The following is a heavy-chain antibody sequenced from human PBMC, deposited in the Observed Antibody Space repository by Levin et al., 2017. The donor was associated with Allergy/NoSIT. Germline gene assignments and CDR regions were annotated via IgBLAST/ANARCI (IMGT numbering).Heavy chain of an antibody. CDR1: GFTFSNAW. Sequence: GESLKISCAASGFTFSNAWMSWVRQAPGKGLEWVGRIKSKTDGGTTDYAAPVKGRFTISRDDSKNTLYLQMNSLKTEDTAVYYCTTDIFGGWELLPYYFDYWGQGTLVTVSS. CDR2: IKSKTDGGTT. CDR3: TTDIFGGWELLPYYFDY. J-gene: IGHJ4*02. V-gene: IGHV3-15*01. D-gene: IGHD1-26*01.